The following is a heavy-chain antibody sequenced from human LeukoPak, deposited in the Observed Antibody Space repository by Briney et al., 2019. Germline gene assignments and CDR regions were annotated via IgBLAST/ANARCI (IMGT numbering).Heavy chain of an antibody. CDR2: ISVSGGTT. Sequence: GGSLRLSCAASGFTFTNNAMSWVRQAPGKGLEWVSLISVSGGTTYYADPVKGRFTISRHNAKNTLYLQMNSLRVEATGVYYCVKKFTNILYSDFWGQGTLVTVSS. CDR1: GFTFTNNA. J-gene: IGHJ4*02. D-gene: IGHD2-8*01. V-gene: IGHV3-23*01. CDR3: VKKFTNILYSDF.